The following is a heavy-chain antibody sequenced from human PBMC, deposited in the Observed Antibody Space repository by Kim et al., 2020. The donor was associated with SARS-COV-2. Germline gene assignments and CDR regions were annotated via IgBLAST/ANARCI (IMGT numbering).Heavy chain of an antibody. V-gene: IGHV7-4-1*02. CDR2: INTNTGNP. D-gene: IGHD6-13*01. CDR1: GYTFTSYA. Sequence: ASVKISCKASGYTFTSYAMNWVRQAPGQGLEWMGWINTNTGNPTYAQGFTGRFVFSLDTSVSTAYLQISSLKAEDTAVYYCARPLYMSSSWYGSPWGQGTLVTVSS. CDR3: ARPLYMSSSWYGSP. J-gene: IGHJ5*02.